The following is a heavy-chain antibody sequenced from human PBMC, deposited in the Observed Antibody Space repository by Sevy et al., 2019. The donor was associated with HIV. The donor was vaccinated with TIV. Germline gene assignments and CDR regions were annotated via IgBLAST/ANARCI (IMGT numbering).Heavy chain of an antibody. V-gene: IGHV1-2*02. J-gene: IGHJ4*02. CDR3: ARDSVVVPAALRY. D-gene: IGHD2-2*01. CDR2: INPKSGGT. CDR1: GYSFSDYY. Sequence: ASVKVSCKASGYSFSDYYMHWVRQAPGQGLEWMGWINPKSGGTKFAQQFQGRVSLTRDTSISTAYMDLIRLSADDTAIYYCARDSVVVPAALRYWGQGTLVTVSS.